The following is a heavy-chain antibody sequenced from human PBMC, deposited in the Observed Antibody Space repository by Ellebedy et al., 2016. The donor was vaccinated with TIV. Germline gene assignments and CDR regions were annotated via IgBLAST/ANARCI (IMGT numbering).Heavy chain of an antibody. CDR2: IVVGSGNT. Sequence: AASVKVSCKASGFTFTSSAMQWVRQARGQRLEWIGWIVVGSGNTNYAQKFQERVTITRDMSTSTAYMELRSLRSEDTAVYYCAADMGASGPDAFDIWGQGTMVTVSS. V-gene: IGHV1-58*02. CDR3: AADMGASGPDAFDI. CDR1: GFTFTSSA. D-gene: IGHD1-26*01. J-gene: IGHJ3*02.